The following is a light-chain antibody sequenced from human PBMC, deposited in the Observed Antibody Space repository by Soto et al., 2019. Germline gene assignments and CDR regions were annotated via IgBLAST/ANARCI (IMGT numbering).Light chain of an antibody. CDR2: DAS. CDR1: QSVSSY. J-gene: IGKJ2*01. Sequence: EIVLTQSPATLSLSPGERATLSCRASQSVSSYLAWYQQKPGQAPRLLIYDASNRATGIPARFSGSGSGTDFTLTISSLEPEDFAVYYCQQRSNWLTFGQGTQLESK. V-gene: IGKV3-11*01. CDR3: QQRSNWLT.